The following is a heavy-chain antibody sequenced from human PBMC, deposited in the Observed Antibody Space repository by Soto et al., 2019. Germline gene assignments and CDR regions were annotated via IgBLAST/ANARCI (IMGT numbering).Heavy chain of an antibody. CDR3: ARDRKGPHYYYGSGPGAFDI. J-gene: IGHJ3*02. Sequence: QVQLQESGPGLVKPSQTLSLTCTVSGGSISSGGYYWSWIRQHPGKGLEWIGYIYYSGSTYYNPSLKSRVTRSVDTANNQFSLKLSSVTAAVTAVYYCARDRKGPHYYYGSGPGAFDIWGQGTMVTVSS. V-gene: IGHV4-31*03. D-gene: IGHD3-10*01. CDR2: IYYSGST. CDR1: GGSISSGGYY.